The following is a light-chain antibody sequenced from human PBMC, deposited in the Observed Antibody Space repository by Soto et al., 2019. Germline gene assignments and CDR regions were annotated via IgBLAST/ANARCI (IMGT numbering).Light chain of an antibody. V-gene: IGKV3-15*01. Sequence: EIVSTQSPATLSLSTAERATLSCRASQSLRSGDLAWYRQIPGQAPRLLIYGASTRATGVPARFSGSGSGTEFTLTINSLQSEDFALYYCQQYSNWPLTFGQGTRLEIK. J-gene: IGKJ5*01. CDR2: GAS. CDR1: QSLRSGD. CDR3: QQYSNWPLT.